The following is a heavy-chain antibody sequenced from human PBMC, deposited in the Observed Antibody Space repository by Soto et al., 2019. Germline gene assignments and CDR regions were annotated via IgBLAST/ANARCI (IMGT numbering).Heavy chain of an antibody. J-gene: IGHJ6*02. V-gene: IGHV4-30-4*01. Sequence: SETLFLTCSAYGGSISSGYYYWSWIPQPPGKGVEWIGNIDHSGNTYYNPSLKSRLIISIDTSKNQSSLKMGCVTAADTAVYYCACPSLYGMDVWGQGTTVTVSS. CDR1: GGSISSGYYY. CDR3: ACPSLYGMDV. CDR2: IDHSGNT.